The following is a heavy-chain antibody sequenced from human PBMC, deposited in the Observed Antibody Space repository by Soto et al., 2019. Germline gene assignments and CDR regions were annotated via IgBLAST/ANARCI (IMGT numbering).Heavy chain of an antibody. CDR2: ISSSSSYI. Sequence: GGSLRLSCAASGFTFSSYSMNWVRQAPGKGLEWVSSISSSSSYIYYADSVKGRFTISRDNAKNSLYLQMNSLRAEDTAVYYCARALDSSSSLTYYYYYGMDVWGQGTTVTVSS. J-gene: IGHJ6*02. V-gene: IGHV3-21*01. CDR3: ARALDSSSSLTYYYYYGMDV. CDR1: GFTFSSYS. D-gene: IGHD6-13*01.